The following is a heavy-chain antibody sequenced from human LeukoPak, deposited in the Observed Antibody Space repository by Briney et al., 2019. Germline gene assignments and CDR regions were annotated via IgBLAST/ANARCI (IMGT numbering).Heavy chain of an antibody. Sequence: GGSLRLSCAASGFTFSGSAMHWVRQASGKWLEWVGRIRSKANSYATAYAASVKGRFTISRDDSKNTEYMQMNSLKTEDTAVYYCTRRYCSSTSCYDYWGQGTLVTVSS. CDR3: TRRYCSSTSCYDY. D-gene: IGHD2-2*01. V-gene: IGHV3-73*01. CDR2: IRSKANSYAT. CDR1: GFTFSGSA. J-gene: IGHJ4*02.